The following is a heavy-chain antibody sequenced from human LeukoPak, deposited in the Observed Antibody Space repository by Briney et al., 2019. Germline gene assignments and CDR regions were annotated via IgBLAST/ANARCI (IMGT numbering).Heavy chain of an antibody. Sequence: SQTLSLTCAISGDSVSSISVAWNWIRQTPSRGLEWLGRTYYRSKWYYEFAVSVKSRINISPDTSKNQFSLHLTPVTPEDTAVYYCSLARAEYHYGMDVWGQGTTVTVSS. J-gene: IGHJ6*02. CDR2: TYYRSKWYY. CDR1: GDSVSSISVA. CDR3: SLARAEYHYGMDV. V-gene: IGHV6-1*01.